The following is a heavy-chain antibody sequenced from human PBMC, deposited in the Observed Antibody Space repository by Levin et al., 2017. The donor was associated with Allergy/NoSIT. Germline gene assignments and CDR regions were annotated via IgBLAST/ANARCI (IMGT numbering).Heavy chain of an antibody. J-gene: IGHJ4*02. CDR3: TKDRYCTRSRCPLDY. V-gene: IGHV3-9*01. Sequence: GGSLRLSCAASGFSLDEYPMHWVRQAPGKGLEWVAGISRNGDSVVYADSVKGRFTISRDIAKSSLYLQMNSLRSEDTAWYYCTKDRYCTRSRCPLDYWGQGTQVTVSS. CDR2: ISRNGDSV. CDR1: GFSLDEYP. D-gene: IGHD2-8*01.